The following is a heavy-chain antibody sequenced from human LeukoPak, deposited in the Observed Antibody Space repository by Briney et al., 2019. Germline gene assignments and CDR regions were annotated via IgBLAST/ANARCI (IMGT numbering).Heavy chain of an antibody. Sequence: SQTLSLTCTVSGGSISSGDYYWSWIRQPPGKGLEWIGYIYYSGSTYYNPSLKSRVTISVDTPKNQFSLKLSSVTAADTAVYYCARGPLLRGYSYGDGFDPWGQGTLVTVSS. J-gene: IGHJ5*02. D-gene: IGHD5-18*01. V-gene: IGHV4-30-4*01. CDR1: GGSISSGDYY. CDR3: ARGPLLRGYSYGDGFDP. CDR2: IYYSGST.